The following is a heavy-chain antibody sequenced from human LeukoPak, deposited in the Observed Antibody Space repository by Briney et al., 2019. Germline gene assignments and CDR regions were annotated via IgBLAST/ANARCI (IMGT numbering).Heavy chain of an antibody. D-gene: IGHD2-2*01. CDR1: GFTFSSRDW. CDR2: IKQDGSEK. CDR3: WKYQLSSSYRRGDDFDY. J-gene: IGHJ4*02. Sequence: GGSLRLSCVASGFTFSSRDWMTWVRQAPGKGLEWVANIKQDGSEKNYVDSVKGRFTISRDNSKNTLYLQMSSLRVEDTAVYYCWKYQLSSSYRRGDDFDYWGQGTLVTVSS. V-gene: IGHV3-7*03.